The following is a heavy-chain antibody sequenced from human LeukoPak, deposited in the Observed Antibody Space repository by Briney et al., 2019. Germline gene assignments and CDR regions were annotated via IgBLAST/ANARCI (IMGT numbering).Heavy chain of an antibody. D-gene: IGHD6-6*01. CDR3: ASTPDTAARPDDAFDI. Sequence: GESLKISCKGSGYSFTSYWIGWVRQMPGKGLEWMGIIYPGDSDTRYSPSFQGQVTISADKSISTAYLQWSSLRASDAAMYYCASTPDTAARPDDAFDIWGQGTMVTVSS. J-gene: IGHJ3*02. V-gene: IGHV5-51*01. CDR2: IYPGDSDT. CDR1: GYSFTSYW.